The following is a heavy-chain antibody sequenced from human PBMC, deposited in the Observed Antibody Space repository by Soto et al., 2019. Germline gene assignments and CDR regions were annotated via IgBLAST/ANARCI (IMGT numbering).Heavy chain of an antibody. V-gene: IGHV1-69*08. CDR3: ARRRYFGYDGYNKYYYGMDV. CDR2: VIPVLGTT. D-gene: IGHD2-21*02. CDR1: GDTFSSYA. J-gene: IGHJ6*02. Sequence: QVQLVQSGAEVKKPGSSVKVSCRASGDTFSSYAVNWVRQAPGRGLEWMGRVIPVLGTTDYAQKFRGRVTMTTDKSRTTVYIELSRLRTDDTAVYYCARRRYFGYDGYNKYYYGMDVWGQRTTGTVAS.